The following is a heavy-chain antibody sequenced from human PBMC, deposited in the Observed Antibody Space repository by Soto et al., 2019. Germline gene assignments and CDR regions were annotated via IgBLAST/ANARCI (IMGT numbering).Heavy chain of an antibody. J-gene: IGHJ4*02. CDR1: WVTFSHHT. Sequence: GGSIRLSWAAAWVTFSHHTGSRVRQTPRKRLEWLSNIQQPGREEYYVDSVKGRFTISRENAKKSLYLQMNSLRAEDTAVYYFARVLCNRYSSGHTEYRGQGTLVTVSS. D-gene: IGHD6-25*01. V-gene: IGHV3-7*03. CDR3: ARVLCNRYSSGHTEY. CDR2: IQQPGREE.